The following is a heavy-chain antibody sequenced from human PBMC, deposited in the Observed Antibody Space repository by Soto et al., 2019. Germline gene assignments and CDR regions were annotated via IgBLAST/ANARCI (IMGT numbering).Heavy chain of an antibody. Sequence: SGGSLRLSCAASGFTFSSDAMHWVLQAPGKGLEWVAVISYDGSNKYYADSVKGRLTISRDNSKNTLYLQMNSLRAEDTAVYYCARDFKERATAAINDYWGQGTLVTXSP. CDR1: GFTFSSDA. J-gene: IGHJ4*02. CDR2: ISYDGSNK. D-gene: IGHD2-2*02. CDR3: ARDFKERATAAINDY. V-gene: IGHV3-30-3*01.